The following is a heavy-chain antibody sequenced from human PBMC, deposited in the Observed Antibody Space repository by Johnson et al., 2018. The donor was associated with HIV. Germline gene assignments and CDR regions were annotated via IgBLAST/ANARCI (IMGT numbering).Heavy chain of an antibody. CDR1: GFTFDDYA. Sequence: VLLVESGGGLVQPGRSLRLSCAASGFTFDDYAMHWVRQAPGKGLEWVSGISWNSGSIGYADSVKGRFTISRDNAKNSLYLQMNSLRAEDTALYYCARGTVVLFGDGAFDIWGQGTMVTVSS. D-gene: IGHD4/OR15-4a*01. J-gene: IGHJ3*02. V-gene: IGHV3-9*01. CDR2: ISWNSGSI. CDR3: ARGTVVLFGDGAFDI.